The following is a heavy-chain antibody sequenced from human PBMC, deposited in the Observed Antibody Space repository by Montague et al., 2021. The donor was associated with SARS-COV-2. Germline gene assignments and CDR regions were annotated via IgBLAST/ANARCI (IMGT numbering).Heavy chain of an antibody. J-gene: IGHJ6*02. D-gene: IGHD3-9*01. CDR1: GFSLSTSGMC. V-gene: IGHV2-70*01. Sequence: PVLVKPTQTLTLTCTFSGFSLSTSGMCVSWIRQPPGKALEWLALIDWDDDKYYSTSLKTRLTISKDTSKNQVVLTMTNMDPVDTATYYCARMVTIFSLGGYYYYYGMDVGGQGTTVTVSS. CDR3: ARMVTIFSLGGYYYYYGMDV. CDR2: IDWDDDK.